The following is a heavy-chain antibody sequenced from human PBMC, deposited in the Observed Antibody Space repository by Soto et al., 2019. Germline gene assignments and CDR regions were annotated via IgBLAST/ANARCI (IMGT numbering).Heavy chain of an antibody. CDR3: ARGTGTTESPYDS. J-gene: IGHJ4*02. D-gene: IGHD1-1*01. CDR1: SASISTRNW. CDR2: VYHSGSI. V-gene: IGHV4-4*02. Sequence: SETLSLTCTVSSASISTRNWWSWIRQSPGKGLEWIGEVYHSGSINYSPSFTSRITTSVDKSKNQFSLKLRSVTAADTAVYFCARGTGTTESPYDSWGQGTLVTVSS.